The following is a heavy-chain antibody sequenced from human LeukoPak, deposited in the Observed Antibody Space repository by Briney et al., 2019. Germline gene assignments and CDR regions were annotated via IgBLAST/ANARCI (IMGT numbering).Heavy chain of an antibody. CDR2: IRYDGRNT. D-gene: IGHD3-16*01. CDR1: GFNFRSYG. CDR3: AKDLADSSDI. V-gene: IGHV3-30*02. J-gene: IGHJ3*02. Sequence: GGSLRLSCAASGFNFRSYGFHWVRQAPAKGLEWVAFIRYDGRNTFYADNVKGRFTISRENAKNTLFLQMNSLTAEDTAVYYCAKDLADSSDIWGQGTMVIVSS.